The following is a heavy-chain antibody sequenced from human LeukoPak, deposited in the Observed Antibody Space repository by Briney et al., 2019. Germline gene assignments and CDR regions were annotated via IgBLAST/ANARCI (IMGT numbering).Heavy chain of an antibody. J-gene: IGHJ4*02. Sequence: ASVKVSCKASGYTFSDNYIHWMRQAPGQGLEWMGWIHPHSGGAVYAQKFQGRVTVTRDTSISTVYMELNSLKSDDTAVYYCTREDYWGQGTLVIVSS. D-gene: IGHD3-10*01. V-gene: IGHV1-2*02. CDR1: GYTFSDNY. CDR3: TREDY. CDR2: IHPHSGGA.